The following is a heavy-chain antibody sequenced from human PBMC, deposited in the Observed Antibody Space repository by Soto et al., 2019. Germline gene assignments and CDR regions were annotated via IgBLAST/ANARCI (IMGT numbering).Heavy chain of an antibody. CDR1: GFTFSSYW. V-gene: IGHV3-7*01. Sequence: EAQLVESGGGLVQPGGSLRLSCAASGFTFSSYWMSWVRQAPGKGLEWVANIKQDGNEAYYVDSVKGRFTISRDNTKDSLFLQMNSLRAEDTAVYYCASWGFIVATNWYFDLWGRGTLVTVSS. J-gene: IGHJ2*01. D-gene: IGHD5-12*01. CDR3: ASWGFIVATNWYFDL. CDR2: IKQDGNEA.